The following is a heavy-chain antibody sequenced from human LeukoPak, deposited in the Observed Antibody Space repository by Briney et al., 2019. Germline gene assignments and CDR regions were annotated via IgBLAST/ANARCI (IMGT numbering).Heavy chain of an antibody. CDR3: ARALDYYGSGSTFDY. Sequence: PSETLSLTCTVSGGSISSYYWSWIRQPAGKGLEWIGRIYTSGSTNYNPSLKSRVTMSVDTSKNQFPLKLSSVTAADTAVYYCARALDYYGSGSTFDYWGQGTLVTVSS. D-gene: IGHD3-10*01. V-gene: IGHV4-4*07. CDR2: IYTSGST. J-gene: IGHJ4*02. CDR1: GGSISSYY.